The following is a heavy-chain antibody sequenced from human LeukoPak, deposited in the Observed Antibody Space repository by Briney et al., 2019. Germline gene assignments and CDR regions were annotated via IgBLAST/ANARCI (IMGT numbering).Heavy chain of an antibody. CDR1: GGTFTIYA. CDR3: AKEETAAGFDY. V-gene: IGHV1-69*13. D-gene: IGHD6-13*01. CDR2: IIPIFGTA. Sequence: ASVKVSFKASGGTFTIYAISWVRQAPGQGLEWMGGIIPIFGTANYAQKFQGRVTITADESTSTAYMELSSLRSEDTAVYYCAKEETAAGFDYWGQGTLVTVSS. J-gene: IGHJ4*02.